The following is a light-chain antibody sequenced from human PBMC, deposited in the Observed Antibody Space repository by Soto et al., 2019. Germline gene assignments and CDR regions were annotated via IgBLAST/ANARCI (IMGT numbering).Light chain of an antibody. CDR2: NHN. J-gene: IGLJ2*01. Sequence: QSVLTQPPSASGTPGQRVTISCSGSSPNIGSNSVNWYQQLPGTAPKLLIYNHNQRPSGVPDRFSGSKSGTSASLAISGLQSEDEDDYYCAAWDDSLNGVVFGGGTQLTVL. CDR1: SPNIGSNS. CDR3: AAWDDSLNGVV. V-gene: IGLV1-44*01.